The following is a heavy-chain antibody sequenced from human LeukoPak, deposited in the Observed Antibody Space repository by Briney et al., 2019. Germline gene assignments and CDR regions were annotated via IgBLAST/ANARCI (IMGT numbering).Heavy chain of an antibody. V-gene: IGHV1-8*01. J-gene: IGHJ3*02. D-gene: IGHD3-3*01. CDR1: GYTFTSYD. Sequence: GASVKVSCKASGYTFTSYDINWVRQATGQGLEWMGWMNPNSGNTGYAQKFQGRVTITADESTSTAYMELSSLRSEDTAVYYCARVKNYDFWSGRQAFDIWGQGTMVTVSS. CDR2: MNPNSGNT. CDR3: ARVKNYDFWSGRQAFDI.